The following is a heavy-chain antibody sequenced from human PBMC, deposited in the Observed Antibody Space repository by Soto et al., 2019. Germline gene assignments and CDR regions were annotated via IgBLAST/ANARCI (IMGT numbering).Heavy chain of an antibody. J-gene: IGHJ6*03. CDR3: ARENYDFWSGYYTMGYYYYYSMDV. D-gene: IGHD3-3*01. V-gene: IGHV3-33*01. Sequence: PGGSLRLSCAASGFTFSSYGMHWVRQAPGKGLEWVAVIWYDGSNKYYADSVKGRFTISRDNSKNSLYLQMNSLRAEDTAVYYCARENYDFWSGYYTMGYYYYYSMDVWGKGTTVTVSS. CDR1: GFTFSSYG. CDR2: IWYDGSNK.